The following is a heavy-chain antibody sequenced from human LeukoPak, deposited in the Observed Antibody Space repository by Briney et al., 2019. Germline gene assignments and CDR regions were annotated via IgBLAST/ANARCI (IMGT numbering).Heavy chain of an antibody. V-gene: IGHV3-30*02. Sequence: GGSLRLSCAASGFTFSSYGMHWVRQAPGKGLEWVAFIRYDGSNKYYADSVKGRFTISRDNSKNTLYLQMNSLRAEDTAVYYCAKGPGYYDSSGLFDYWGQGTLVTVSS. J-gene: IGHJ4*02. CDR1: GFTFSSYG. CDR2: IRYDGSNK. CDR3: AKGPGYYDSSGLFDY. D-gene: IGHD3-22*01.